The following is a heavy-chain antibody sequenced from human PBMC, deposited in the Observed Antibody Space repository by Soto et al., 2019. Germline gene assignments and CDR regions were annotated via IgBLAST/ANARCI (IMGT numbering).Heavy chain of an antibody. Sequence: GGSLRLSCAVSGFTFSIYWMNWVRQAPGKGLEWVSSISSSSSYIYYADSVKGRFTISRDNAKNSLYLQMNSLRAEDTAVYYCARDLQKWELYHPLNYWGQGTLVTVSS. CDR2: ISSSSSYI. V-gene: IGHV3-21*01. CDR3: ARDLQKWELYHPLNY. J-gene: IGHJ4*02. D-gene: IGHD1-26*01. CDR1: GFTFSIYW.